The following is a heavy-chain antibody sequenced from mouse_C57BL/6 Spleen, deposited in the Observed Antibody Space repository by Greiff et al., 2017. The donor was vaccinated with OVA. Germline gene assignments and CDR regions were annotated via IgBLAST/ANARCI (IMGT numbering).Heavy chain of an antibody. CDR2: INPNYGTT. Sequence: EVKLVESGPELVKPGASVKISCKASGYSFTDYNMNWVKQSNGKSLEWIGVINPNYGTTSYNQKFKGKATLTVDQSSSTAYMQLNSLTSEDSAVYYCARPPANWDVAWFAYWGQGTLVTVSA. D-gene: IGHD4-1*01. J-gene: IGHJ3*01. V-gene: IGHV1-39*01. CDR3: ARPPANWDVAWFAY. CDR1: GYSFTDYN.